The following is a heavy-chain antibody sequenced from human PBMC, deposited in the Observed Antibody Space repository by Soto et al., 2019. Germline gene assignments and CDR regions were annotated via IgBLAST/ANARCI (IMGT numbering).Heavy chain of an antibody. V-gene: IGHV4-39*01. CDR1: GGSISSSSYY. D-gene: IGHD2-15*01. J-gene: IGHJ5*02. CDR3: ARHAFDWVVAAPSHNWFDP. Sequence: SETLSLTCTVSGGSISSSSYYWGWIRQPPGKGLEWIGSIYYSGSTYYNPSLKSRVTISVDTSKNQFSLKLSSVTAADTAVYYCARHAFDWVVAAPSHNWFDPWGQGTLVTVSS. CDR2: IYYSGST.